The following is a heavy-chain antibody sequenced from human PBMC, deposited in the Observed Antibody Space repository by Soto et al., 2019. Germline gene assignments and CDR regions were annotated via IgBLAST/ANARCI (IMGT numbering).Heavy chain of an antibody. V-gene: IGHV1-69*04. CDR1: GGTFSSYT. Sequence: GASVKVSCKASGGTFSSYTISWVRQAPGQGLEWMGRIIPILGIANYAQKFQGRVTITADKSTSTAYMELSSLRSEDTAVYYCARDPDYGDSLLLDYWGQGTLVTVSS. J-gene: IGHJ4*02. D-gene: IGHD4-17*01. CDR2: IIPILGIA. CDR3: ARDPDYGDSLLLDY.